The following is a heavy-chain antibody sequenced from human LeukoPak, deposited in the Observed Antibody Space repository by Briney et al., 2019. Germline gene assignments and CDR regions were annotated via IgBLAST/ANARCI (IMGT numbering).Heavy chain of an antibody. D-gene: IGHD3-10*01. CDR1: GGSISSYY. J-gene: IGHJ4*02. CDR3: ARDVLLWFGEYYFDY. CDR2: IYISGST. Sequence: SETLSLTCTVSGGSISSYYWSWIRQPAGKGLEWIGRIYISGSTNYNPSLKSRVTMSVDTSKNQFSLKLSSVTAADTAVYYCARDVLLWFGEYYFDYWGQGTLVTVSS. V-gene: IGHV4-4*07.